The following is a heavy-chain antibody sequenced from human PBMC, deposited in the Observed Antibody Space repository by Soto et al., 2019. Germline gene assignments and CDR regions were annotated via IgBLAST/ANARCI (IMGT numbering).Heavy chain of an antibody. CDR1: GFTFSSYA. CDR2: VSYDERNI. Sequence: GGSLRLSCAASGFTFSSYAMHWVRQAPCQGLEWVAVVSYDERNIYYTDSVKGRFSVSRDNSKNTLFLHMNSLRAEDTAVYFCAKLVDKSLDDYWGQGALVTVSS. J-gene: IGHJ4*02. D-gene: IGHD3-16*01. CDR3: AKLVDKSLDDY. V-gene: IGHV3-30*10.